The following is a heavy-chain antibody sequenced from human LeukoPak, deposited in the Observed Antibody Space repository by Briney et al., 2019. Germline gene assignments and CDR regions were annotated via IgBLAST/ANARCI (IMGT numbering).Heavy chain of an antibody. V-gene: IGHV3-23*01. CDR3: AKDKGGYESSWFDP. CDR1: GFTFSSYA. CDR2: ISGSGGST. D-gene: IGHD5-12*01. Sequence: GGSLRLSCAASGFTFSSYAMSWVRQAPGKGLEWVSAISGSGGSTYYADSVKGRFTISRDNSKNTLYLQMNSLRAEDTAVYYCAKDKGGYESSWFDPWGQGTLVTVSP. J-gene: IGHJ5*02.